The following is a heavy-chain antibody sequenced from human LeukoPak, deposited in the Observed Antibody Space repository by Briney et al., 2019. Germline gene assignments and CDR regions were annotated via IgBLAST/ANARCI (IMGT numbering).Heavy chain of an antibody. CDR2: ISAYNGNT. Sequence: ASVKVSCKASGYTFTSYGISWVRPAPGQGLEWVGWISAYNGNTNYAQKLQVKVTMPTDTSTSTAYRELRSLRSDDTAVYFCAREYSGYDWGQFDYWGQGTLVTVSS. D-gene: IGHD5-12*01. CDR1: GYTFTSYG. V-gene: IGHV1-18*01. CDR3: AREYSGYDWGQFDY. J-gene: IGHJ4*02.